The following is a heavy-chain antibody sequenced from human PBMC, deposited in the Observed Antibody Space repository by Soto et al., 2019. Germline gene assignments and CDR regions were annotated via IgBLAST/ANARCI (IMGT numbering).Heavy chain of an antibody. D-gene: IGHD3-22*01. J-gene: IGHJ5*02. V-gene: IGHV1-69*08. CDR1: GGTFSSYT. CDR3: AREIGDSRCYYCVDP. CDR2: IIPILGIA. Sequence: QVQLVQSGAEVKKPGSSVTFSCKASGGTFSSYTISWVRQAPGQGLEWMGRIIPILGIANYAQKFQGRVTITADKSTSRACMELSSLRSEDTAVYYCAREIGDSRCYYCVDPWCRGTLVTVSS.